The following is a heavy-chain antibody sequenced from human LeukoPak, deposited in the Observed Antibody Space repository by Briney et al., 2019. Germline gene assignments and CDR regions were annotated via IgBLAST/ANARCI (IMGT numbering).Heavy chain of an antibody. J-gene: IGHJ4*02. V-gene: IGHV3-21*01. D-gene: IGHD3-22*01. CDR3: ARDPPTRYYDSSGYYYRRDY. CDR1: GFTFSSYS. Sequence: GGSLRLSCAASGFTFSSYSMNWVRQAPGKGLEWVSSISSSSSYIYYADSVKGRFTISRDNAKNSLYLQMNSLRAEDTAVYYCARDPPTRYYDSSGYYYRRDYWGQGTLVTVSS. CDR2: ISSSSSYI.